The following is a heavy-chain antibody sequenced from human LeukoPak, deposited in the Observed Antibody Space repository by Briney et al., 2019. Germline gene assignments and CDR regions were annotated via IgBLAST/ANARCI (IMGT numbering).Heavy chain of an antibody. CDR3: ARDYIFGVPEPYYFDY. Sequence: QPGGSLRLSCAASGFTFSSYWMSWVRQAPGKGLGWVANIKQDGSEKYYVDSVKGRFTISRDNAKNSLYPQMNSLRAEDTAVYYCARDYIFGVPEPYYFDYWGQGTLVTVSS. V-gene: IGHV3-7*05. CDR2: IKQDGSEK. CDR1: GFTFSSYW. D-gene: IGHD3-3*02. J-gene: IGHJ4*02.